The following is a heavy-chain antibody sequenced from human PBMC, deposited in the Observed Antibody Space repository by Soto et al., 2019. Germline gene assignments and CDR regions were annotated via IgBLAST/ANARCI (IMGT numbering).Heavy chain of an antibody. V-gene: IGHV1-69*01. CDR3: ARDGSGYRSRASPMDV. CDR1: GDTFSSYA. Sequence: QVQLVQSGAAVKKPGSSVKVSCKASGDTFSSYAISWVRQAPGQGLECMGGIIPIFGTANYAQKFQGRVTITADESTSTAYMELSSLRSEDTAVYYCARDGSGYRSRASPMDVWGQGTTVTVSS. CDR2: IIPIFGTA. D-gene: IGHD3-22*01. J-gene: IGHJ6*02.